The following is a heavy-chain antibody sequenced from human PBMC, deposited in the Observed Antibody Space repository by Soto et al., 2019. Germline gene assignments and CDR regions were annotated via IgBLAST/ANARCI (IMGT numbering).Heavy chain of an antibody. D-gene: IGHD6-13*01. CDR2: ISSSGSTI. Sequence: GGSLRLSCAASGFTFSDYYMSWIRQAPGKGLEWVSYISSSGSTIYYADSVKGRFTISRDNAKNSLYLQMNSLRAEDTAVYYCARSIAAAGWDLNYYYYGMDVRGQGTAVTVSS. CDR3: ARSIAAAGWDLNYYYYGMDV. CDR1: GFTFSDYY. V-gene: IGHV3-11*01. J-gene: IGHJ6*02.